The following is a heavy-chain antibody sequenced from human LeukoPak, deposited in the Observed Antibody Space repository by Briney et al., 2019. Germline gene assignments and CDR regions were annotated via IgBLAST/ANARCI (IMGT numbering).Heavy chain of an antibody. D-gene: IGHD3-3*01. CDR1: GDSMSNYY. CDR2: IYNNGST. CDR3: ASNGYYCIDV. Sequence: PSETLSLTCIVSGDSMSNYYWTWIRQPPGKGLECIGFIYNNGSTNYNPSLKSRITMLVDTSKNQFSLKLSSVTAADTAVYYCASNGYYCIDVWGKGTTVTVSS. J-gene: IGHJ6*04. V-gene: IGHV4-59*01.